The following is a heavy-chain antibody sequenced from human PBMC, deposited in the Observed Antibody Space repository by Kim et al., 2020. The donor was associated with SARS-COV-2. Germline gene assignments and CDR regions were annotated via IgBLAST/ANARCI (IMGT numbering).Heavy chain of an antibody. J-gene: IGHJ5*02. CDR3: AREMDTAMVRFSPWFDP. D-gene: IGHD5-18*01. V-gene: IGHV3-48*02. Sequence: KGRFTISRDNAKNSLYLQMNSLRDEDTAVYYCAREMDTAMVRFSPWFDPWGQGTLVTVSS.